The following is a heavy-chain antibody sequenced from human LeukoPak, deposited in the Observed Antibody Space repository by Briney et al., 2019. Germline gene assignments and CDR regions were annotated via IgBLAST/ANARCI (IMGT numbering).Heavy chain of an antibody. D-gene: IGHD4-17*01. CDR2: INPTGGST. Sequence: ASVKVSCKASGYTFTTYYMHWVRQAPGKGLEWMGKINPTGGSTTYAQKFQGRVTMTRNTSISTAYMELSSLRSEDTAVYYCARWYYGDYSLYYYYYMDVWGKGATVTISS. J-gene: IGHJ6*03. CDR3: ARWYYGDYSLYYYYYMDV. V-gene: IGHV1-46*01. CDR1: GYTFTTYY.